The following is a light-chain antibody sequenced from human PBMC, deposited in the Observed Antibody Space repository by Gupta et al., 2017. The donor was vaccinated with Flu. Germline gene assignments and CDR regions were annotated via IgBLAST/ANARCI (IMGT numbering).Light chain of an antibody. CDR1: QNINTW. CDR2: KAS. CDR3: QQYKSYPYT. Sequence: PSTLSASVGDRVTITCRASQNINTWLAWYQQKPGKAPRPLIYKASSLGSGVPSRFSGSGSGTEFTLTINNLQPDDFATFYCQQYKSYPYTFGQGTKVEIK. J-gene: IGKJ2*01. V-gene: IGKV1-5*03.